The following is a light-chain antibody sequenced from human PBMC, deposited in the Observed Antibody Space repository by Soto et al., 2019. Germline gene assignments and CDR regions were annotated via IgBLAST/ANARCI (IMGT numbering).Light chain of an antibody. J-gene: IGKJ2*01. CDR2: AAS. CDR1: QSSSSY. Sequence: DIQMTQSPSSLSASVGDRVTITCRASQSSSSYLNWYQQKPGKAPKLLIYAASSLQSGVPSRFSGSGSVTDFTLTISSLQPEDFATYYCQQSYSTPYTFGQGTKLESK. V-gene: IGKV1-39*01. CDR3: QQSYSTPYT.